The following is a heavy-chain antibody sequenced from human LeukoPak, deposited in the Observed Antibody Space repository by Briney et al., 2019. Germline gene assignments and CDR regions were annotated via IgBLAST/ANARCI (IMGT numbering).Heavy chain of an antibody. V-gene: IGHV3-48*04. CDR3: ARGVLDGVAAAGLYYYYYMDV. D-gene: IGHD6-13*01. CDR2: ISSSSSTI. J-gene: IGHJ6*03. Sequence: GGSLRLSCAASGFTFSSYSINWVCQAPGKGLEWVSYISSSSSTIYYADSVKGRFTISRDNAKNSLYLQMNSLRAEDTAVYYCARGVLDGVAAAGLYYYYYMDVWGKGTTVTVSS. CDR1: GFTFSSYS.